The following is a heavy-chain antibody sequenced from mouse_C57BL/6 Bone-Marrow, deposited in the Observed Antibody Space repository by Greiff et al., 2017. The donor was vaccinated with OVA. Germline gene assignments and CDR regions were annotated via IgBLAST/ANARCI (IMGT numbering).Heavy chain of an antibody. V-gene: IGHV1-61*01. J-gene: IGHJ2*01. D-gene: IGHD2-2*01. CDR2: IYPSDSET. CDR1: GYTFTSYW. Sequence: QVQLKQPGAELVRPGSSVKLSCKASGYTFTSYWMDWVKQRPGQGLEWIGNIYPSDSETHYNQKFKDKATLTVDKSSSTAYMQLSSLTSEDSAVYYCASLMVRYFDYWGQGTTLTVSS. CDR3: ASLMVRYFDY.